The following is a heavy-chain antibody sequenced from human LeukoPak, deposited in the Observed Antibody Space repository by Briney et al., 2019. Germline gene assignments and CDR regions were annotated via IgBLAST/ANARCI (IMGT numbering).Heavy chain of an antibody. V-gene: IGHV3-7*01. D-gene: IGHD3-16*01. Sequence: PGGSLRLSSAAPGLTFSGQWMNWVRQGLGQGLEWVANIKYDGREEYYADSVKGRFTISRDNAKNSLSLQMNYVRAGDTAIYYCAYTNHLTYWGQGTLVTVSS. J-gene: IGHJ4*02. CDR3: AYTNHLTY. CDR2: IKYDGREE. CDR1: GLTFSGQW.